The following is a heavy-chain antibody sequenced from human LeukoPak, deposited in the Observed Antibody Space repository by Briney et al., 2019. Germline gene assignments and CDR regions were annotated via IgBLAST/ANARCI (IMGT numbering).Heavy chain of an antibody. CDR2: INHSGST. D-gene: IGHD3-16*01. CDR1: GGSFSGYY. Sequence: SETLSLTCAVYGGSFSGYYWSWIRQPPGKGLERIGEINHSGSTNYNPSLKSRVTISVDTSKNQFSLKLSSVTAADTAVYYCARGRSDYGWGKETNPDYWGKGTLVTVSS. CDR3: ARGRSDYGWGKETNPDY. V-gene: IGHV4-34*01. J-gene: IGHJ4*02.